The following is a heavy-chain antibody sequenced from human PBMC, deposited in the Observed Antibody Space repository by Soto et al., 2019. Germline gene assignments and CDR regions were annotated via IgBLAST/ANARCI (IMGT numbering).Heavy chain of an antibody. D-gene: IGHD5-12*01. J-gene: IGHJ6*02. Sequence: EVQLVESGGGLVQPGGSLRLSCAASGFTFSSYWMSWVRQAPGKGLEWVANIKQDGSEKYYVDSVKGRFTISRDNAKNSLYLQMNSLRAEDTAVYYCARDPNIVATIGSIYYYYGMDVWGQGTTVTVSS. CDR2: IKQDGSEK. V-gene: IGHV3-7*01. CDR1: GFTFSSYW. CDR3: ARDPNIVATIGSIYYYYGMDV.